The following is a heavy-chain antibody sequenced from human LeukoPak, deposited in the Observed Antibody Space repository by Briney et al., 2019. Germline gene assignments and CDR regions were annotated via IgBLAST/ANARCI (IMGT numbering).Heavy chain of an antibody. V-gene: IGHV1-2*02. D-gene: IGHD6-13*01. CDR2: INPNSGGT. Sequence: GASVKVSCKASGYTFTGYYMHWVRQAPGQGLEWMGWINPNSGGTNYAQKFQGRVTMTRDTSISTAYMELSRLRSDDTAVYYCARYPIAAAGTGAFDIWGQGTMFTVSS. CDR3: ARYPIAAAGTGAFDI. CDR1: GYTFTGYY. J-gene: IGHJ3*02.